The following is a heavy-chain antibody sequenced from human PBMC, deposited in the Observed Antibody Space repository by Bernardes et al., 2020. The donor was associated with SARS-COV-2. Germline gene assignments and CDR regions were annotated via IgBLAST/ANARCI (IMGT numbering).Heavy chain of an antibody. V-gene: IGHV4-34*01. J-gene: IGHJ6*03. CDR2: INHSGST. CDR3: ARGGPYCSSTSCRQYTMVRGVHRIYYYYMDV. CDR1: GGSFSGYY. Sequence: SETLSLTCAVYGGSFSGYYWSWIRQPPGKGLEWIGEINHSGSTNYNPSLKSRVTISVDTSKNQFSLKLSSVTAADTAVYYCARGGPYCSSTSCRQYTMVRGVHRIYYYYMDVGGKGTTVTVSS. D-gene: IGHD2-2*01.